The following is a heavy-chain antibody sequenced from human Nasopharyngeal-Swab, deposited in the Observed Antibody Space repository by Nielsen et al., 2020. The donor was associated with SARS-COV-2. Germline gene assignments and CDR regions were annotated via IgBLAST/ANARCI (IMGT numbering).Heavy chain of an antibody. CDR2: ISANGDIT. D-gene: IGHD5-18*01. J-gene: IGHJ4*02. CDR1: GFVFSKYA. V-gene: IGHV3-23*01. Sequence: GESLKLSCAASGFVFSKYAMSWVRQAPGKGLEWVSAISANGDITNYADSVKGRFIISRDNSKNSLYLQLNSLRAEDTAVYYCAKDIYSFGPYFDYWGQGTVVTVSS. CDR3: AKDIYSFGPYFDY.